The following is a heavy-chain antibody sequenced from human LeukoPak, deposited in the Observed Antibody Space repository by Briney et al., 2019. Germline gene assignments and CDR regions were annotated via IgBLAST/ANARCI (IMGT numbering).Heavy chain of an antibody. CDR2: ISYDGSNK. CDR3: AKGPLLGELFSFDY. D-gene: IGHD3-16*01. Sequence: GRSLRLSCAASGFSFSRYGMHWVRQAPGKGLEWVAVISYDGSNKYYADSVKGRFTISRDNSKNTLYLQMNRLRAEDTAVYYCAKGPLLGELFSFDYWGQGTLVTVSS. V-gene: IGHV3-30*18. J-gene: IGHJ4*02. CDR1: GFSFSRYG.